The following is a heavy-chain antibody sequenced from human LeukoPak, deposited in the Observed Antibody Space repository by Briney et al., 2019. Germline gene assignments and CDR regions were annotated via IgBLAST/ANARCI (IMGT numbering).Heavy chain of an antibody. D-gene: IGHD6-6*01. Sequence: SETLSLTCAVYGGSFSGYYWSWIRQPPGKGLEWIGEINQSGSTNYNPSLKSRVTISVDTSKNQFSLKLSSVTAADTAVYYCARGYSSSVLFDYWGQGTLVTVSS. J-gene: IGHJ4*02. V-gene: IGHV4-34*01. CDR3: ARGYSSSVLFDY. CDR1: GGSFSGYY. CDR2: INQSGST.